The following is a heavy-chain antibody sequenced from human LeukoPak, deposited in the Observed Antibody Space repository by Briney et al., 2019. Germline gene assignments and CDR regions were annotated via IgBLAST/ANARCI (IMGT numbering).Heavy chain of an antibody. CDR2: ITWNSGNL. CDR3: AKGVRGRHYYGAGRVDS. V-gene: IGHV3-9*01. D-gene: IGHD3-10*01. J-gene: IGHJ4*02. CDR1: GFPFDYYT. Sequence: GGSLRLSCAASGFPFDYYTMHWVRHFPGKGLEWVSSITWNSGNLAYVDSVKGRFTISRDNAKNSLFLQMNSLRVEDTALYYCAKGVRGRHYYGAGRVDSWGQGTLVTVSS.